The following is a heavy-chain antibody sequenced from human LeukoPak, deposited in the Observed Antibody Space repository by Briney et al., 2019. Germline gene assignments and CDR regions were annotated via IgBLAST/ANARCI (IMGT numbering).Heavy chain of an antibody. Sequence: PGGSLRLSCAASGFTFSDYYMSWIRQAPGKGLEWVSYISSSGSTIYYADSVKGRFTISRDNAKNSLYLQMNSLRAEDTAVYYCAKDHYDSSGYHAPFDYWGQGTLVTVSS. CDR1: GFTFSDYY. V-gene: IGHV3-11*01. CDR3: AKDHYDSSGYHAPFDY. D-gene: IGHD3-22*01. CDR2: ISSSGSTI. J-gene: IGHJ4*02.